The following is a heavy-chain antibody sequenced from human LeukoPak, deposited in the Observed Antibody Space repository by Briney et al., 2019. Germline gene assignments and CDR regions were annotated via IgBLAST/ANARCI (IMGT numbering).Heavy chain of an antibody. D-gene: IGHD1-26*01. CDR1: GGTFSSYA. J-gene: IGHJ4*02. Sequence: SVKVSCKASGGTFSSYAIIWVRQAPGQGLEWMGGVTPIFGTANYAQKFQGRVTITADESTSTAYMELSSLRSEDTAVYYCARVVDVEYSGSYYLDYWGQGTLVTVSS. CDR2: VTPIFGTA. CDR3: ARVVDVEYSGSYYLDY. V-gene: IGHV1-69*13.